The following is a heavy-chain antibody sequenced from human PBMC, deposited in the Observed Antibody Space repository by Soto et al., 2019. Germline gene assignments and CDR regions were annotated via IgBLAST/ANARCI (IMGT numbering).Heavy chain of an antibody. J-gene: IGHJ3*02. D-gene: IGHD2-15*01. CDR1: GGSISSGGYY. V-gene: IGHV4-31*03. Sequence: QVQLQESGPGLVKPSQTLSLTCTVSGGSISSGGYYWSWIRQHPGKGLEWIGYIYYSGSTYYNPSCKSRVTISVDTSKNQFSLKLSSVTAADTAVYYCAREWGCIGGSCYSSRDAFDIWGQGTMVTVSS. CDR2: IYYSGST. CDR3: AREWGCIGGSCYSSRDAFDI.